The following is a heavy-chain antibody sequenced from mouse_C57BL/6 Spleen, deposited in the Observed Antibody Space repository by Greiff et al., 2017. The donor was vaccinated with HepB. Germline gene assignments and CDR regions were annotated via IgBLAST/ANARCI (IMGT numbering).Heavy chain of an antibody. CDR1: GFTFSSYA. Sequence: EVKLVESGGGLVKPGGSLKLSCAASGFTFSSYAMSWVRQTPEKRLEWVATISDGGSYTYYPDNVKGRFTISRDNAKNNLYLQMSHLKSEDTAVYYCARRSWADYFDYWGQGTTLTVSS. J-gene: IGHJ2*01. V-gene: IGHV5-4*03. D-gene: IGHD4-1*01. CDR3: ARRSWADYFDY. CDR2: ISDGGSYT.